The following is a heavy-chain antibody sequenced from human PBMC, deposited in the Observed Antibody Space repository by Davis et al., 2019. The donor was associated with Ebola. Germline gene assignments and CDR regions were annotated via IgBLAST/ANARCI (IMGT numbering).Heavy chain of an antibody. J-gene: IGHJ4*02. V-gene: IGHV5-51*01. CDR3: ARLDPGFNTPPFFDY. D-gene: IGHD1-14*01. CDR1: GYSFTSYW. Sequence: GGSLRLSCKGSGYSFTSYWIGWVRQMPGKGLEWMGIIYPGDSDTRYSPSFQGQVTISADKSISTAYLQWSSLKASDTAMYYCARLDPGFNTPPFFDYWGQGTLVTVSS. CDR2: IYPGDSDT.